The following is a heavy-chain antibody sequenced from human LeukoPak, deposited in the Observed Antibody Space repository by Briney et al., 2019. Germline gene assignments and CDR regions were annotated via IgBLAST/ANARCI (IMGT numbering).Heavy chain of an antibody. CDR2: INPNINGT. J-gene: IGHJ4*02. V-gene: IGHV1-2*02. CDR1: GYTFTGYY. D-gene: IGHD6-25*01. CDR3: ARERTPGSGYGVDY. Sequence: ASVKVSCKASGYTFTGYYMHWVRQAPGQGLEWMGWINPNINGTNYPQKFQGRVTMTGDRSISTAYMELSRLRSDDTAVYYCARERTPGSGYGVDYWGQGTVVTVSS.